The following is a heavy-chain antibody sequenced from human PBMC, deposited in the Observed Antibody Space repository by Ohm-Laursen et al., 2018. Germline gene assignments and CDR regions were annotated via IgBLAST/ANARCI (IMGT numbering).Heavy chain of an antibody. CDR2: ISVGGGST. CDR1: GFTFSSYA. V-gene: IGHV3-23*01. Sequence: GSLRLSCAASGFTFSSYAMSWVRQAPGKGLEWVSAISVGGGSTYHANSVKGRFTISRDNSKNTLYLQMNSLRDEDTAVYYCAKEIWGGYFEYWGQGTLVTVSS. J-gene: IGHJ4*02. CDR3: AKEIWGGYFEY. D-gene: IGHD7-27*01.